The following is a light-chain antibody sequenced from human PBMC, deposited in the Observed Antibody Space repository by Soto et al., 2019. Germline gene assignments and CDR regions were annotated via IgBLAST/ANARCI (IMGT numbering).Light chain of an antibody. CDR2: DAS. CDR3: QQYSSYSPFT. Sequence: DIQMTQSPSTLSASVGDRVTVTCRASQSISNWLAWYRQKPGKAPKLLIYDASSLESGVPSRFSGSGSGTEFTLSISSLQPDDFATYYCQQYSSYSPFTFGPGTKVDI. J-gene: IGKJ3*01. V-gene: IGKV1-5*01. CDR1: QSISNW.